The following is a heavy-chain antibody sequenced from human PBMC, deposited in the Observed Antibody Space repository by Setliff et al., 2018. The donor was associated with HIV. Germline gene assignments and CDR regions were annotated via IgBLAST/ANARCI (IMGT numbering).Heavy chain of an antibody. CDR2: IYYTGST. CDR3: ARGWQLELPGTYYYYMDV. J-gene: IGHJ6*03. V-gene: IGHV4-59*11. D-gene: IGHD1-7*01. Sequence: PSETLSLTCSVSGGSISSHYWSWIRQPPGKGLEWIGSIYYTGSTKDNPSLKSRVTMSVDTSKNHFSLNLSSVSAADTAVYYCARGWQLELPGTYYYYMDVWGKGTTVTVSS. CDR1: GGSISSHY.